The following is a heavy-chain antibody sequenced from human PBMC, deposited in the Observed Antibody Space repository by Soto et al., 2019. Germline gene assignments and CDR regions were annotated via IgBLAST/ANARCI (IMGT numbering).Heavy chain of an antibody. CDR3: TRKTPPTCMEV. V-gene: IGHV3-13*01. Sequence: EVQLVESGGGLVQPGGSLRLSCAASGFTLSSYDIHWVRQATGEGLAWVSGIGSGGDTHYADSVKGRFIISREDGKNSLYLQINNLRVGDTAVYYCTRKTPPTCMEVWGQGATVTVSS. J-gene: IGHJ6*02. CDR1: GFTLSSYD. CDR2: IGSGGDT. D-gene: IGHD2-15*01.